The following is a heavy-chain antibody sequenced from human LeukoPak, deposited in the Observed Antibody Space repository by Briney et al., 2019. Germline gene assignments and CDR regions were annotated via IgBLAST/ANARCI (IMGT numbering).Heavy chain of an antibody. Sequence: PGGSLRLSCAASGFTFSIHSMHWVRQAPGKGLEWVSGISWNSGSIGYADSVKGRFTISRDNAKNSLYLQMNSLRAEDTALYYCAKTSGSGSFDYWGQGTLVTVSS. CDR3: AKTSGSGSFDY. CDR2: ISWNSGSI. CDR1: GFTFSIHS. V-gene: IGHV3-9*01. J-gene: IGHJ4*02. D-gene: IGHD3-22*01.